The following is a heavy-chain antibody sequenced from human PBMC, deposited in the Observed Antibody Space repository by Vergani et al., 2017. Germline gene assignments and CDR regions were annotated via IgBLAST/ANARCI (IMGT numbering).Heavy chain of an antibody. V-gene: IGHV1-69*18. Sequence: QVQLVQSGAEVKKPGSSVKVSCKASGGTFSSYAIRWVRQAPGQGLEWMGRIIPIFCTANYAQNFQGRVTITADESTGTAYMERSRLSSEDTAVYYWARDEVVAATWFDPWGQGTLVTVSS. CDR1: GGTFSSYA. J-gene: IGHJ5*02. CDR2: IIPIFCTA. D-gene: IGHD2-15*01. CDR3: ARDEVVAATWFDP.